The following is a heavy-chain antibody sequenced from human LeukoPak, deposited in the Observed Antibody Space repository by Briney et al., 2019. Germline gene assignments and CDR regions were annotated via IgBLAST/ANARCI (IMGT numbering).Heavy chain of an antibody. J-gene: IGHJ4*02. CDR1: GFTFSSYA. V-gene: IGHV3-23*01. D-gene: IGHD1-26*01. CDR2: ITGDGGGT. Sequence: AGGSLRLSCAASGFTFSSYAMSWVRQVPGKGLEWVSAITGDGGGTNHADSVKGRFTISRDNSRNTLYLQMNSLRAEDTAVYYCAKETSSGNFVTIDCWGQGTLVTVSS. CDR3: AKETSSGNFVTIDC.